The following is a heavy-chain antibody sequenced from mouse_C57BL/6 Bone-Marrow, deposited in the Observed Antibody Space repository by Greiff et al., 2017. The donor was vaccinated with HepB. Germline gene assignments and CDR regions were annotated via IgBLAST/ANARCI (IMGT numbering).Heavy chain of an antibody. CDR3: ARGLRQYAMDY. J-gene: IGHJ4*01. V-gene: IGHV1-80*01. CDR2: IYPGDGDT. CDR1: GYAFSSYW. Sequence: QVQLKESGAELVKPGASVKISCKASGYAFSSYWMNWVKQRPGKGLEWIGQIYPGDGDTNYNGKFKGKATLTADKSSSTAYMQLSSLTSEDSAVYFCARGLRQYAMDYWGQGTSVTVSS. D-gene: IGHD1-1*01.